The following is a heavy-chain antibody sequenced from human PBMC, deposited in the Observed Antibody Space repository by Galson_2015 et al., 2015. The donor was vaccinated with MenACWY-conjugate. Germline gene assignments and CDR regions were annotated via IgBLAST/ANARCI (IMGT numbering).Heavy chain of an antibody. D-gene: IGHD5-24*01. CDR3: VRDPRGSYNWFDS. Sequence: SVKVSCKASGYNFATYGITWVRQAPGQGLEWMGWSSPYNGHTHYAQKLQGRVTMTTDTSTSTAYMELRSLRSDDTAVYYCVRDPRGSYNWFDSWGQGTLVTVSS. CDR2: SSPYNGHT. J-gene: IGHJ5*01. V-gene: IGHV1-18*01. CDR1: GYNFATYG.